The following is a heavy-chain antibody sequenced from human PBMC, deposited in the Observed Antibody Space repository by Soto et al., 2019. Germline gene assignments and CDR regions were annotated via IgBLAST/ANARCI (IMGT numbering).Heavy chain of an antibody. CDR1: GGTFSSYA. D-gene: IGHD3-16*02. J-gene: IGHJ6*02. V-gene: IGHV1-69*13. CDR3: ARSIMITFGGVIVNNYYGMDV. CDR2: IIPIFGTA. Sequence: ASVKVSFKASGGTFSSYAISWLRQAPGQGLEWMGGIIPIFGTANYAQKFQGRVTITADESTSTAYMELSSLRSEDTAVYYCARSIMITFGGVIVNNYYGMDVWGQGTTVTVSS.